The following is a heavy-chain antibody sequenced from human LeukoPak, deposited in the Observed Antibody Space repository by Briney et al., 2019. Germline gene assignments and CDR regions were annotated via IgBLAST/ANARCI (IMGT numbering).Heavy chain of an antibody. V-gene: IGHV3-23*01. CDR3: AKASSSYGNDAFDI. CDR2: VKGGGAGA. CDR1: RFTFGNFA. D-gene: IGHD5-18*01. J-gene: IGHJ3*02. Sequence: GGSLRLSCAASRFTFGNFAMSWVRHAPEKGLEWVSTVKGGGAGAHYADSVKGRFTISRDNSRNTLYMEMNSLRAEDTAVYFCAKASSSYGNDAFDIWGQGTKVTVSS.